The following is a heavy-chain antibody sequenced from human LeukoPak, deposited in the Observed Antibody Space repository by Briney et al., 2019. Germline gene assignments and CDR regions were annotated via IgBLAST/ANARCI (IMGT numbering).Heavy chain of an antibody. CDR3: ARAHRQHQLLGPTLYYMDV. D-gene: IGHD2-2*01. V-gene: IGHV1-69*05. J-gene: IGHJ6*03. Sequence: GASVRVSCKASGGTFSSSAISWVRQAPGQGPEWMGGIIPIFGTSNYAQKFQGRVTITTDGSMTTSNMELTSLRSDDTAVYYCARAHRQHQLLGPTLYYMDVWGQGTTVTVSS. CDR2: IIPIFGTS. CDR1: GGTFSSSA.